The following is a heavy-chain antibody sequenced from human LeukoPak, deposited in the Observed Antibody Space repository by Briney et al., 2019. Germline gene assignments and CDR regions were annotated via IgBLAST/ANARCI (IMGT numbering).Heavy chain of an antibody. CDR1: GFTSSSYS. Sequence: GGSLRLSCAASGFTSSSYSMNWVRQAPGKGLEWVSSISSSSSYIYYADSVKGRFTISRDNAKNSLYLQMNSLRAEDTAVYYCAIFSGGYGMAVWGQGTTVTVSS. D-gene: IGHD3-16*01. J-gene: IGHJ6*02. CDR3: AIFSGGYGMAV. CDR2: ISSSSSYI. V-gene: IGHV3-21*01.